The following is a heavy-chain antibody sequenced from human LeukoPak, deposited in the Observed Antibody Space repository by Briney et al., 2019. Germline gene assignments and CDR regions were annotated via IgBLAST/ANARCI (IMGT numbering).Heavy chain of an antibody. V-gene: IGHV3-30*18. CDR1: GFTFSSYD. Sequence: GRSLRLSCAASGFTFSSYDMHWVRQAPGKGLEWVAVISYDGSKKYYADSVKGRFTISRDNSKNTLYLQMNSLRAEDTAVYYCAKDNAPLGIWYYFDYWGQGNLVTVSS. CDR2: ISYDGSKK. CDR3: AKDNAPLGIWYYFDY. D-gene: IGHD7-27*01. J-gene: IGHJ4*02.